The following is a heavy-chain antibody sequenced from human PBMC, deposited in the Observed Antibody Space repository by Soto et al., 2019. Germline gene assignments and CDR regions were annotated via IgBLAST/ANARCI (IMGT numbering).Heavy chain of an antibody. V-gene: IGHV4-4*02. CDR2: AYHNGLT. CDR3: ARDAVVPGESDRFDY. J-gene: IGHJ4*02. Sequence: QVQLQESGPGLVKPSGTLSLTCAVSGDSVTSNVWWSWVRQPPGKELEWIGEAYHNGLTNYSPSLKSRVSMSVDTSKNEFSLKMTSLTAADTAIYYCARDAVVPGESDRFDYWGQGALVTVSS. D-gene: IGHD2-2*01. CDR1: GDSVTSNVW.